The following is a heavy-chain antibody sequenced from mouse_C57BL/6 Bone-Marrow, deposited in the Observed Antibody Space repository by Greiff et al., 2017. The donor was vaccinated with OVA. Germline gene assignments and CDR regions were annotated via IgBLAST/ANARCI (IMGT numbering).Heavy chain of an antibody. J-gene: IGHJ3*01. D-gene: IGHD1-1*01. V-gene: IGHV1-82*01. CDR1: GYAFSSSW. CDR3: ARLLPFFAY. Sequence: VQLQESGPELVKPGASVKISCKASGYAFSSSWMNWVKQRPGKGLEWIGRIYPGDGDTNYNGKFKGKATLTADKSSSTAYMQLSSLTSEDSAVYFCARLLPFFAYWGQGTLVTVSA. CDR2: IYPGDGDT.